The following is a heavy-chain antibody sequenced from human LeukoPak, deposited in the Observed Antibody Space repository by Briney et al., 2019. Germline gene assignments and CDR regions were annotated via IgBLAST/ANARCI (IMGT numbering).Heavy chain of an antibody. V-gene: IGHV3-30*04. CDR3: ASDYYGSGSYYTDAFDI. D-gene: IGHD3-10*01. CDR2: ISYDGSNK. CDR1: GFTFSSYA. Sequence: PGGSLRLSCAASGFTFSSYAMHWVRQAPGKGLEWVAVISYDGSNKYYADSVKGRLTISRDNSKNTLYLQMNSLRAEDTAVYYCASDYYGSGSYYTDAFDIWGQGTMVTVSS. J-gene: IGHJ3*02.